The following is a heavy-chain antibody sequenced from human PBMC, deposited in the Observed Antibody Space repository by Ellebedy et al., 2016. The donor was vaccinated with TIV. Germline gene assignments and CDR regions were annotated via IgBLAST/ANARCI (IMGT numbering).Heavy chain of an antibody. V-gene: IGHV4-39*07. CDR2: IYYSGST. CDR3: ARGRTPMTTKPSYFDY. D-gene: IGHD4-17*01. CDR1: GGSISSCSYY. Sequence: SETLSLXCTVSGGSISSCSYYWGWIRQPPGKGLEWIGCIYYSGSTYYNPSLKSRITISVDTSKNQFSLKVNSVTAADTAVYYCARGRTPMTTKPSYFDYWGQGNLVTVSS. J-gene: IGHJ4*02.